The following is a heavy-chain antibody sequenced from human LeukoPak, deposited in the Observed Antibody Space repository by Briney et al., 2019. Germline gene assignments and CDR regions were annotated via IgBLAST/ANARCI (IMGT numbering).Heavy chain of an antibody. CDR3: ARVRVGLAAAGGFDP. CDR1: GYTFTGYY. J-gene: IGHJ5*02. D-gene: IGHD6-13*01. Sequence: ASVKVSCKASGYTFTGYYMHWVRQAPGQGLEWMGWINPNSGGTNYAQKFQGWVTMTRDTSISTAYMELSRLRSDDTAVYYCARVRVGLAAAGGFDPWGQGTLVTDSS. V-gene: IGHV1-2*04. CDR2: INPNSGGT.